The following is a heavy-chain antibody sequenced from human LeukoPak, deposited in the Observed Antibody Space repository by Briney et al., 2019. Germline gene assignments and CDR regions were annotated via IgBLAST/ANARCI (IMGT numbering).Heavy chain of an antibody. CDR1: GYTFNRYG. CDR3: ARGFPPRRQYDSSGYYSYYFDY. CDR2: VSAYNGNT. D-gene: IGHD3-22*01. V-gene: IGHV1-18*01. J-gene: IGHJ4*02. Sequence: ASVKVSCKASGYTFNRYGISWVRQAPGQGLEWMGWVSAYNGNTKYSQKVQGRVTMTTDTSTSTAYMELRSLRSDDTAVYYCARGFPPRRQYDSSGYYSYYFDYWGQGTLVTVSS.